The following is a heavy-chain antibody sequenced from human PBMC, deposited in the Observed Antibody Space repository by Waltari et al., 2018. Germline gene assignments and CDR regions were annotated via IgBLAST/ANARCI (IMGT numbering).Heavy chain of an antibody. Sequence: EVRLVESGGGLVQPGGSLRLSCAASGFTFSSYWMSWVRQAPGKGLEGVANIKQDGSEKYNVDSVKGRCTISRDNAKNSRYLQLNSLRAEDTAVYYCARDGYYYGSGSGTPWCQGTLVTVSS. D-gene: IGHD3-10*01. CDR3: ARDGYYYGSGSGTP. J-gene: IGHJ5*02. CDR1: GFTFSSYW. V-gene: IGHV3-7*01. CDR2: IKQDGSEK.